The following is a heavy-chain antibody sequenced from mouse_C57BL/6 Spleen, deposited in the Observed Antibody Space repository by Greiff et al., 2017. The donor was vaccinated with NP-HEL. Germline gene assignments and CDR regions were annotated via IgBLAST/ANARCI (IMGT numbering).Heavy chain of an antibody. V-gene: IGHV5-17*01. CDR1: GFTFSDYG. Sequence: DVMLVESGGGLVKPGGSLKLSCAASGFTFSDYGMHWVRQAPEKGLEWVAYISSGSSTIYYADTVKGRFTISRDNAKNTLFLQMTSLRSEDTAMYYCAREEGNYGNFYFDYWGQGTTLTVSS. J-gene: IGHJ2*01. D-gene: IGHD2-1*01. CDR2: ISSGSSTI. CDR3: AREEGNYGNFYFDY.